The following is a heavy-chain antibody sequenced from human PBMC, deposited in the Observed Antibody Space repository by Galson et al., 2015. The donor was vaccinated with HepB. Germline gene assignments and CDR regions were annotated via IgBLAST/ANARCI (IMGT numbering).Heavy chain of an antibody. Sequence: SLRLSCAASAFTFTTYAMSWVRQAPGKGLEWVSTISGSGGSTYYVDSVKGRFTISRDNSKNTLYLQMNSLRAEDTAVYYCAKAPTVTTFGYWGQGTLIIVSS. CDR2: ISGSGGST. CDR3: AKAPTVTTFGY. D-gene: IGHD4-17*01. V-gene: IGHV3-23*01. J-gene: IGHJ4*02. CDR1: AFTFTTYA.